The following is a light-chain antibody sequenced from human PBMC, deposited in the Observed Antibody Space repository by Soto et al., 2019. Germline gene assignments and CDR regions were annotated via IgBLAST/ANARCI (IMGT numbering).Light chain of an antibody. CDR3: QQFDSYPLT. V-gene: IGKV1-13*02. J-gene: IGKJ3*01. Sequence: ALPLTQSPSSLSAFVGERVTITCRASQGISSALAWYEQKPGKTPKLLISGASSLESGVPSRFSGSGSGTDFTLTISSLQPEDCATYYCQQFDSYPLTFGPGTRVDVK. CDR2: GAS. CDR1: QGISSA.